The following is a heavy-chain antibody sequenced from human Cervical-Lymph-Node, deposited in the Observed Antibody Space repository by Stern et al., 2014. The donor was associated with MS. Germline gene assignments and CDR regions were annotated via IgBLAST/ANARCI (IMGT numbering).Heavy chain of an antibody. V-gene: IGHV4-31*03. J-gene: IGHJ3*02. CDR3: AAPSGWYGDAFDI. CDR1: GGSISSGGYY. Sequence: VQLVESGPGLVKPSQTLSLTCTVSGGSISSGGYYWSWIRQHPGQGLEWIGYIYSSGSTYYNPSLKSRVTISVDTSKNQFSLKLSSVTAADTAVYYCAAPSGWYGDAFDIWGQGTMVTVSS. D-gene: IGHD6-19*01. CDR2: IYSSGST.